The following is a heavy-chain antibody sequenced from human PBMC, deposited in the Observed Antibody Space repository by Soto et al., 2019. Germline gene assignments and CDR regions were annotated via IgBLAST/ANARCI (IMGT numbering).Heavy chain of an antibody. Sequence: QVQLVQSGAEVKKPESSVQVSCMAPGGTFSTYAISWVRQAPGQGLEWMGGIIPMFGTANYAQRFQDRVTITAEESTNTVYMELSRLRSEDTAVYFCASGIQLWLRRINNGYSGWGQGTLVTVSS. CDR2: IIPMFGTA. J-gene: IGHJ4*02. CDR1: GGTFSTYA. V-gene: IGHV1-69*12. D-gene: IGHD5-18*01. CDR3: ASGIQLWLRRINNGYSG.